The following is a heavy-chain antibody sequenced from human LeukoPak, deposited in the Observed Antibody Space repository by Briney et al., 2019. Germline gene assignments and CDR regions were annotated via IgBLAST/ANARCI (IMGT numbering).Heavy chain of an antibody. D-gene: IGHD4-17*01. V-gene: IGHV3-15*01. CDR2: IKSDGGTT. J-gene: IGHJ4*02. CDR3: TTDLGDYGDYIRC. Sequence: SGGSLRLSCAASGFTFSSYSMNWVRQAPGKGLEWIGRIKSDGGTTDYAAPVKGRFTISRDDSRNTLSLQMNSLKAEDTAVYYCTTDLGDYGDYIRCWGQGTLVTVSS. CDR1: GFTFSSYS.